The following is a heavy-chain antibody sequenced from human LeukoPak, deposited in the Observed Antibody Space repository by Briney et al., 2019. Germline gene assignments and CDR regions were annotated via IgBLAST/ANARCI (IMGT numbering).Heavy chain of an antibody. CDR2: IYNSGST. J-gene: IGHJ5*02. CDR1: GDSMEIDY. Sequence: PSETLSLTCSVSGDSMEIDYWNWIRQPAGKGLEWIGRIYNSGSTNYSPSLKSRVTMSIDTSKSQFSLQLTSVTAADTAVYYCAKNRVAAAGIMFATWGPGILVTVSS. D-gene: IGHD6-13*01. V-gene: IGHV4-4*07. CDR3: AKNRVAAAGIMFAT.